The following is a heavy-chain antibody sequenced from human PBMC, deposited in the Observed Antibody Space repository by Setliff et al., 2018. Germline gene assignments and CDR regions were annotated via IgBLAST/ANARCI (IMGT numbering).Heavy chain of an antibody. V-gene: IGHV1-69*05. CDR2: IIPIFGTA. CDR1: GDTFSSYA. Sequence: SVKVSCKASGDTFSSYAINWVRQAPGQGLEWMGGIIPIFGTANYAQKFQGRLTITTVGSTSTAYMELSSLRSEDTAVYYCARADFIRYFYMDAWGKGTTVTVSS. CDR3: ARADFIRYFYMDA. J-gene: IGHJ6*03.